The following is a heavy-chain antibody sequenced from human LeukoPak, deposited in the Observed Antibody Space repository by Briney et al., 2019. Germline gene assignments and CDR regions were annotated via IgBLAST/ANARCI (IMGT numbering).Heavy chain of an antibody. CDR1: GGSISSYY. V-gene: IGHV4-59*01. CDR3: ARGLLDYDFWSGDTYYFDY. CDR2: IYYSGST. Sequence: PSETLSLTCTVSGGSISSYYWSWIRQPPGKGLEWIGYIYYSGSTNYNPSLKSRVTISVDTSKNQFSLKLSSVTAADTAVYYCARGLLDYDFWSGDTYYFDYWGQGTLVTVSS. D-gene: IGHD3-3*01. J-gene: IGHJ4*02.